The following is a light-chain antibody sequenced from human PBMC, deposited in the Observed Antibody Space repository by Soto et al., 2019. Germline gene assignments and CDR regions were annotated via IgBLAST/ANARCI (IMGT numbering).Light chain of an antibody. Sequence: DVVMTQSPLSLPVTLGQPASISCRSSQGLKHSDGNTYLHWFQQRPGQSPRRLINNVSNGDSGVXAXXRGSGCATESTLYISRGGSEEFGLFYCFQGSNWPLTFGQRTKVETK. V-gene: IGKV2-30*02. J-gene: IGKJ1*01. CDR3: FQGSNWPLT. CDR1: QGLKHSDGNTY. CDR2: NVS.